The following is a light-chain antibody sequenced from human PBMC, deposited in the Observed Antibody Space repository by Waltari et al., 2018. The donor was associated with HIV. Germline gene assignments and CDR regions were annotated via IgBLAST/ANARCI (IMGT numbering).Light chain of an antibody. CDR3: CSYVSEIVPCV. CDR2: DVS. Sequence: QTALTQPASVSGSPGQSITISCTGTSSDVGAYNLVSWYQQHPGKAPRLIIYDVSERPAGVSNRFTCSKSGTAASLTISGLQAEDEADYYCCSYVSEIVPCVFGGGTKLTVL. V-gene: IGLV2-23*02. J-gene: IGLJ3*02. CDR1: SSDVGAYNL.